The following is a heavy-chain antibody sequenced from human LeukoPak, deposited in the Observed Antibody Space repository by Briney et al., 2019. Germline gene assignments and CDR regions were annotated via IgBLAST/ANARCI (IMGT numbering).Heavy chain of an antibody. J-gene: IGHJ4*02. V-gene: IGHV3-7*01. CDR3: ARDRRSYDFWSGYYQV. Sequence: GGSLRLSCAASGFPFSSYWMCWVRQAPGKGLEWVANIKQDGSEKYYVDSVKGRFTISRDNAENSLYLQMNSLRAEDTAVYYCARDRRSYDFWSGYYQVWGQGTLVTVSS. CDR1: GFPFSSYW. D-gene: IGHD3-3*01. CDR2: IKQDGSEK.